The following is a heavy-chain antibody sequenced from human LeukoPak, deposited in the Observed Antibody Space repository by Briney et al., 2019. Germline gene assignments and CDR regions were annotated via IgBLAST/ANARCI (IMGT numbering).Heavy chain of an antibody. J-gene: IGHJ3*02. D-gene: IGHD6-19*01. V-gene: IGHV3-21*01. CDR3: ARGSGWYKEDAFDI. CDR2: ISSSSSYI. Sequence: SGGSLRLSCAASGFTFSSYSMNWVRQAPGKGLEWVSSISSSSSYIYYADSVKGRFTISRDNAKNSLYLQMNSLRAEDTAVYYCARGSGWYKEDAFDIWGQGTMVTVSS. CDR1: GFTFSSYS.